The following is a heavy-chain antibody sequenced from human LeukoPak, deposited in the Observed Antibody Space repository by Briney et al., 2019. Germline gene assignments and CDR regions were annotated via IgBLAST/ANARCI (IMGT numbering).Heavy chain of an antibody. V-gene: IGHV1-69*04. J-gene: IGHJ4*02. CDR3: ARDSTIFGVAVFDY. CDR1: GGTFSSYA. CDR2: IIPILGIA. Sequence: VASVKVSCKASGGTFSSYAISWVRQAPGQGLEWMGRIIPILGIANYAQKFQGRVTITADKSTSTAYMELSSLRSEDTAVYYCARDSTIFGVAVFDYWGQGTLVTVSS. D-gene: IGHD3-3*01.